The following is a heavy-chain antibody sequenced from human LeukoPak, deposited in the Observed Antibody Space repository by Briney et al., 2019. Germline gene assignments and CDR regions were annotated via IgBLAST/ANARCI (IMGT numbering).Heavy chain of an antibody. Sequence: GGSLRLSCAASGFTFSSHWMSWVRQAPGKGLEWVANIKQDGSEKYYVDSVKGRFTISRDTAKNSLYLQMNSLRAEDTAVYYCARDSVAYQLLLYYFDYWGQGTLVTVSS. J-gene: IGHJ4*02. V-gene: IGHV3-7*01. D-gene: IGHD2-2*01. CDR3: ARDSVAYQLLLYYFDY. CDR1: GFTFSSHW. CDR2: IKQDGSEK.